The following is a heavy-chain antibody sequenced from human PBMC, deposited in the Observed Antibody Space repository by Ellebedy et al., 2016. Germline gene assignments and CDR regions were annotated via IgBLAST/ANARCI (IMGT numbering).Heavy chain of an antibody. CDR1: GYTFTSYG. CDR2: ISAYNGNT. J-gene: IGHJ4*02. Sequence: ASVKVSCKASGYTFTSYGISWVRQAPGQGLEWMGWISAYNGNTNYAQKLQGRVTMTTETSTSTAYMELRSLRSDDTAVYYCARATLYGSGSYLAYWGQGTLVTVSS. CDR3: ARATLYGSGSYLAY. D-gene: IGHD3-10*01. V-gene: IGHV1-18*04.